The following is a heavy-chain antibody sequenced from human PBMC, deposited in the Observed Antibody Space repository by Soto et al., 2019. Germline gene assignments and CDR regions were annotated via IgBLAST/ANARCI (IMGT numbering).Heavy chain of an antibody. V-gene: IGHV3-7*03. CDR2: IKQDGGEK. D-gene: IGHD2-2*02. Sequence: GGSLRLSCAASGFIFSSYWMSWVRQAPGKGLEWVANIKQDGGEKYYVDSVKGRFTISRDNAKNSLYLQMNSLRAEDTAVYYCASTRYCTSTSCYTFDYWGQGTLVTVS. CDR1: GFIFSSYW. J-gene: IGHJ4*02. CDR3: ASTRYCTSTSCYTFDY.